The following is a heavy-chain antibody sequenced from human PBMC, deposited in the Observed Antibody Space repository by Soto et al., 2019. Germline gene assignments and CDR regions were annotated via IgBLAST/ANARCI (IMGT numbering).Heavy chain of an antibody. Sequence: GESVKISCKGSGYSFTSYWISWVRQMPGKGLEWMGRIDPSDSYTNYSPSFQGHVTISADKSIGTAYLQWSSLKASDTAMYYCARDGYSGYDWFDPWGQGTLVTVSS. V-gene: IGHV5-10-1*01. CDR2: IDPSDSYT. CDR3: ARDGYSGYDWFDP. D-gene: IGHD5-12*01. J-gene: IGHJ5*02. CDR1: GYSFTSYW.